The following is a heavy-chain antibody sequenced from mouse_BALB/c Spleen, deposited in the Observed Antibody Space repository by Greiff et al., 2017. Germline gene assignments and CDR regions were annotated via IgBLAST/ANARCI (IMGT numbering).Heavy chain of an antibody. D-gene: IGHD2-12*01. V-gene: IGHV14-3*02. CDR3: AFPYYRDAMDY. CDR2: IDPANGNT. Sequence: EVKVVESGAELVKPGASVKLSCTASGFNIKDTYMHWVKQRPEQGLEWIGRIDPANGNTKYDPKFQGKATITADTSSNTAYLQLSSLTSEDTAVYYCAFPYYRDAMDYWGQGTSVTVSS. J-gene: IGHJ4*01. CDR1: GFNIKDTY.